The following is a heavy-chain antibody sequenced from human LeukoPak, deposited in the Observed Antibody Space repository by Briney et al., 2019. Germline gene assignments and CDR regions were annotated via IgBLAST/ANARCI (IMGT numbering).Heavy chain of an antibody. CDR2: INPSGGST. V-gene: IGHV1-46*01. Sequence: ASVKVSCKASGYTFTNNYMHWVRQAPGQGLEGMGIINPSGGSTNYAQKFQGRVTMTSDTSTSTVYMELSSLRSEDTAVYYCARAVGIVVVVVATLDYWGQGTLVTVSS. CDR1: GYTFTNNY. D-gene: IGHD2-15*01. CDR3: ARAVGIVVVVVATLDY. J-gene: IGHJ4*02.